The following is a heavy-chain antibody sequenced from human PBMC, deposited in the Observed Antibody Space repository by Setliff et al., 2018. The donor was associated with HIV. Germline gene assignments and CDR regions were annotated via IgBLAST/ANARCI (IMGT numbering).Heavy chain of an antibody. Sequence: ASVTVSCKASGYTFTYYAIHWVRQAPGQRLEWMGWINAGSGKTKYARKFQGRVTITRDTSARTVYMYLVSLISEDTAVYYCARDIGGWSETETEYFQYWGQGTLVTVSS. CDR2: INAGSGKT. D-gene: IGHD6-19*01. CDR3: ARDIGGWSETETEYFQY. V-gene: IGHV1-3*01. J-gene: IGHJ1*01. CDR1: GYTFTYYA.